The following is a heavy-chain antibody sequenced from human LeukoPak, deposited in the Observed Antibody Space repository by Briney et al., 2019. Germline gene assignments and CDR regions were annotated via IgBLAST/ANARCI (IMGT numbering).Heavy chain of an antibody. CDR3: ARGRTYYYDSSGYYFRYYYYYMDV. CDR1: GGSISSSSYY. CDR2: VYYSGST. V-gene: IGHV4-39*07. J-gene: IGHJ6*03. D-gene: IGHD3-22*01. Sequence: SETLSLTCTVSGGSISSSSYYWGWIRQPPGKGLEWIGSVYYSGSTYYNPSLKSRVTISVDTSKNQFSLKLSSVTAADTAVYYCARGRTYYYDSSGYYFRYYYYYMDVWGKGTTVTISS.